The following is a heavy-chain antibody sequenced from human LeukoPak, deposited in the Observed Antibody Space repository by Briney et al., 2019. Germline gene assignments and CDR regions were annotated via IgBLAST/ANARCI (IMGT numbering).Heavy chain of an antibody. CDR3: ARDRGGYEFFDF. J-gene: IGHJ4*02. Sequence: GGSPRLSCAASGFTFGSHWMSWVRQAPGKGLEWVAKINQDGSEKYYLDSVKGRFTISRDNAKNSLYLQMNSLRDEDTAVYYCARDRGGYEFFDFRGQGTLVTVSS. CDR2: INQDGSEK. CDR1: GFTFGSHW. D-gene: IGHD5-12*01. V-gene: IGHV3-7*01.